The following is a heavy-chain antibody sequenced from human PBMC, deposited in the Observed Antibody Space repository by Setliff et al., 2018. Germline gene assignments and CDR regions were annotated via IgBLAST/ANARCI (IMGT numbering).Heavy chain of an antibody. V-gene: IGHV5-51*01. CDR3: ARTLRYGGYLLAY. CDR1: GYNFNNYW. J-gene: IGHJ4*02. Sequence: PGESLKISCKGSGYNFNNYWIGWVRQMPGKGLEWMGIIYLGDSDTRYSPSFQGHVTISADKSTRTAYLQWNRLKASDTAIYYCARTLRYGGYLLAYWGQGTLGTSPQ. CDR2: IYLGDSDT. D-gene: IGHD5-12*01.